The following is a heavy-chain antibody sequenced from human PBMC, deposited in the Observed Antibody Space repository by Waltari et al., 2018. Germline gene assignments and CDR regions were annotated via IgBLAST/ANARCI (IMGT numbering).Heavy chain of an antibody. CDR2: IYYSGST. J-gene: IGHJ4*02. CDR1: GCSLSRSSYY. CDR3: ARDSSLIAAALGY. V-gene: IGHV4-39*07. Sequence: QLQLQESGPGLVKPSETLSLTCTVSGCSLSRSSYYWGWLRQPPGKGLEWIGSIYYSGSTYYNPSLKSRVTISVDTSKNQFSLKLSSVTAADTAVYYCARDSSLIAAALGYWGQGTLVTVSS. D-gene: IGHD6-13*01.